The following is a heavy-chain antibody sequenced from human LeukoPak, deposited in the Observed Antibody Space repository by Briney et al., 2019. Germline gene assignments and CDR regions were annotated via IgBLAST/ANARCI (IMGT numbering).Heavy chain of an antibody. CDR3: ATGIVVVVAAFDY. D-gene: IGHD2-15*01. J-gene: IGHJ4*02. V-gene: IGHV3-33*01. CDR2: IWYDGSNK. Sequence: PGRSLRLSCAASGFTFSSYGMHWVRQAPGKGLEWVAVIWYDGSNKYYADSVKGRFTISRDNSKNTLYLQMNSLRAEDTAVYYCATGIVVVVAAFDYWGQGTLVTVSS. CDR1: GFTFSSYG.